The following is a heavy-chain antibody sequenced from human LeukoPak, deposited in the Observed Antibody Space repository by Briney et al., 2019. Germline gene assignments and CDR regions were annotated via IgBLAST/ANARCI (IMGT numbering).Heavy chain of an antibody. CDR3: PGRYYFDSGIDP. Sequence: SQTLSLTCTVSGGSISSGDYYWSWIRQPPGKGLEWIAYMYYSGSTYYNPSLKSRVTMSADTSKNQLSLKLSSVTAAATAVYYCPGRYYFDSGIDPWGQG. CDR2: MYYSGST. V-gene: IGHV4-30-4*01. J-gene: IGHJ5*02. D-gene: IGHD3-22*01. CDR1: GGSISSGDYY.